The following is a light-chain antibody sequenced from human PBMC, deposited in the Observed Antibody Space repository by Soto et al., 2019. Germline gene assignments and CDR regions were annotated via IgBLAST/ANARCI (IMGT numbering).Light chain of an antibody. CDR2: GAS. CDR3: QQYGSSPIT. V-gene: IGKV3-20*01. J-gene: IGKJ5*01. Sequence: EIVLTQSPGTLSLSPWERATLSCRASQSVRSSYLAWYQQRPGQAPRLLIYGASSRATGIPDRFSGSGSGTDFTLTISRLEPEDFAVYNCQQYGSSPITFGQGTRLEIK. CDR1: QSVRSSY.